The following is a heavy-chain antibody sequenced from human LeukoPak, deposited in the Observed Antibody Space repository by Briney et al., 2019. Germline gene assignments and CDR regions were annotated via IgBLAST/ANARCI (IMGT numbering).Heavy chain of an antibody. Sequence: RGSLILSCEASGFTFSNYWMHWVRQPPGKGLMWVSQISTDGSQTFYADSVRGRFTISRDNAQNTLFLQMDSLRPEDTAVYYCVRSLRSADFWGQGTLVTVSS. CDR1: GFTFSNYW. J-gene: IGHJ4*02. CDR3: VRSLRSADF. V-gene: IGHV3-74*01. CDR2: ISTDGSQT.